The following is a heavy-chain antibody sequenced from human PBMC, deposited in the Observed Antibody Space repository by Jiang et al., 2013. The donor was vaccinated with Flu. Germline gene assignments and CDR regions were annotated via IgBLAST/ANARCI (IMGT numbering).Heavy chain of an antibody. CDR2: ISSSSTTI. CDR1: GFTFSTYA. CDR3: ALQPIFGVDG. D-gene: IGHD4-11*01. J-gene: IGHJ6*02. Sequence: GLVXPGGPVRLSCVASGFTFSTYALNWVRQAPGKGLEWVSYISSSSTTIFYADSVKGRFTISRDNARNSLHLQMNSLRAEDTAVYYCALQPIFGVDGWGQGTTVTVSS. V-gene: IGHV3-48*01.